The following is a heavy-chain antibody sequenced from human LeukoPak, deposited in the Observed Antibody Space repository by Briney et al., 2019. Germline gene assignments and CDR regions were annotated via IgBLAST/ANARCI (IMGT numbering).Heavy chain of an antibody. V-gene: IGHV3-33*01. CDR3: ARTKYSNSWEHYYYGMDD. CDR2: IWNDGSNQ. J-gene: IGHJ6*02. D-gene: IGHD6-13*01. CDR1: GFTFSTSG. Sequence: GGSLRLSCVASGFTFSTSGMHWVRQAPGKGLEWVAVIWNDGSNQYYGASVKGRFTISRDNSKNTLYLQMNSLRAEDTAVYYCARTKYSNSWEHYYYGMDDWGQGTTVTVS.